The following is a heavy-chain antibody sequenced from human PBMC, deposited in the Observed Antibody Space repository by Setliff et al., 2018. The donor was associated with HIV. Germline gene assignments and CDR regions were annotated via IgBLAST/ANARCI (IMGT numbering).Heavy chain of an antibody. Sequence: ASVKVSCKASGYTFTAYFMHWVRQAPGQGLEWMGRIIPNSGGTNYAQKFQGRVTMTRDMSISTGYMELSRLRSDDTAVYYCATKVYCTNGVCLDAFDIWGQGTMVTVSS. V-gene: IGHV1-2*06. CDR1: GYTFTAYF. J-gene: IGHJ3*02. CDR2: IIPNSGGT. CDR3: ATKVYCTNGVCLDAFDI. D-gene: IGHD2-8*01.